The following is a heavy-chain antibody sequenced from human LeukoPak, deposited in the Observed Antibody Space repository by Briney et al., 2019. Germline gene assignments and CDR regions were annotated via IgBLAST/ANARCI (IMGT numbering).Heavy chain of an antibody. CDR1: GYTFTKYW. Sequence: GESLKISCKASGYTFTKYWIAWVRQMPGKGLEWMGIIYPGDSDTRYSPSFQGQVTISADKSTSTAYLQWSSLKASDTAMYYCARHRGAVANHYYYYYYMDVWGKGTTVTVSS. J-gene: IGHJ6*03. CDR3: ARHRGAVANHYYYYYYMDV. V-gene: IGHV5-51*01. CDR2: IYPGDSDT. D-gene: IGHD6-19*01.